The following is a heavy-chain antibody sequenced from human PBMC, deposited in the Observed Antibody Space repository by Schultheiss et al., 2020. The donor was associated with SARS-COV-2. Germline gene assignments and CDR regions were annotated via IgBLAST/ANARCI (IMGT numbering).Heavy chain of an antibody. CDR2: ISGSGGST. Sequence: GGSLRLSCAASGFTFSSYAMSWVRQAPGKGLEWVSVISGSGGSTYYADSVKGRFTISRDNSKNTLYLQMNSLRAEDTAVYYCAKDLTGTRFFDYWGQGTLVTVSS. V-gene: IGHV3-23*01. CDR1: GFTFSSYA. D-gene: IGHD1-7*01. CDR3: AKDLTGTRFFDY. J-gene: IGHJ4*02.